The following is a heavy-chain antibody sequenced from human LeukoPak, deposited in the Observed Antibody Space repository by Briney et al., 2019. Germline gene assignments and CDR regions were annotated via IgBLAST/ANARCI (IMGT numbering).Heavy chain of an antibody. D-gene: IGHD3-22*01. Sequence: GGSLRLSCAASGFTFSRYSMTWVRQAPGKGLEWVSSFTSMSRTIYYADSVKGRFTISRDNAKNSLYLQMNSLRAEDTALYHCARRGHYYDSSGYYYDYWGQGTLVTVSS. CDR2: FTSMSRTI. CDR3: ARRGHYYDSSGYYYDY. J-gene: IGHJ4*02. CDR1: GFTFSRYS. V-gene: IGHV3-21*04.